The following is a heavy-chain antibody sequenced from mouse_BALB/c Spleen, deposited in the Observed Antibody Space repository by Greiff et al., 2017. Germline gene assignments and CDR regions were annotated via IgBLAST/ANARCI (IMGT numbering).Heavy chain of an antibody. J-gene: IGHJ4*01. CDR1: GFAFSSYD. Sequence: EVKLMESGGGLVKPGGSLKLSCAASGFAFSSYDMSWVRQTPEKRLEWVAYISSGGGSTYYPDTVKGRFTISRDNAKNTLYLQMSSLKSEDTAMYYCARQEITTVVATYYYAMDYWGQGTSVTVSS. V-gene: IGHV5-12-1*01. CDR2: ISSGGGST. CDR3: ARQEITTVVATYYYAMDY. D-gene: IGHD1-1*01.